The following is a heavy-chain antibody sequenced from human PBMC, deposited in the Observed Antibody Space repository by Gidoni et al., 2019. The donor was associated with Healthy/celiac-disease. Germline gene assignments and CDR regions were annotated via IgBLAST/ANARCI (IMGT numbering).Heavy chain of an antibody. V-gene: IGHV3-15*01. CDR1: GFTFSNAW. Sequence: EVQLVESGGGLVKPGGSLRLSCAASGFTFSNAWMSWVRQAPGKGLEWVGRIKSKTDGGTTDYAAPVKGRFTIARDDSKNTLYLQMNSLKTEDTAVYYCTTDHASIAVAGIRDYWGQGTLVTVSS. CDR3: TTDHASIAVAGIRDY. D-gene: IGHD6-19*01. CDR2: IKSKTDGGTT. J-gene: IGHJ4*02.